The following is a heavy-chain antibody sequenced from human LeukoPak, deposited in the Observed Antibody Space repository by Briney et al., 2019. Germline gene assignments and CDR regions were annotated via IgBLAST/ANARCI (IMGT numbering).Heavy chain of an antibody. CDR2: ISGSGGST. CDR1: GFTFSSYA. V-gene: IGHV3-23*01. CDR3: AKDGEVGGYDFWSGYYDPLDY. D-gene: IGHD3-3*01. J-gene: IGHJ4*02. Sequence: GGSLRLSRAASGFTFSSYAMSWVRQAPGKGLEWVSAISGSGGSTYYADSVKGRFTISRDNSKNTLYLQMNSLRAEDTAVYYCAKDGEVGGYDFWSGYYDPLDYWGQGTLVTVSS.